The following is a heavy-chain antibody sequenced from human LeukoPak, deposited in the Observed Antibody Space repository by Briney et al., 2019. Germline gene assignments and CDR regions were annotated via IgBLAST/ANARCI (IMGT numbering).Heavy chain of an antibody. CDR2: ISISSNYK. CDR3: AKGVRITMVRGAFDI. J-gene: IGHJ3*02. V-gene: IGHV3-21*04. Sequence: PGGSLRLSCAASGFTFSRYSMNWVRQAPGKGLEWVSSISISSNYKYYPDSLKGRFTISRDNAKNSLYLQMNSLRAEDTALYYCAKGVRITMVRGAFDIWGQGTMVTVSS. D-gene: IGHD3-10*01. CDR1: GFTFSRYS.